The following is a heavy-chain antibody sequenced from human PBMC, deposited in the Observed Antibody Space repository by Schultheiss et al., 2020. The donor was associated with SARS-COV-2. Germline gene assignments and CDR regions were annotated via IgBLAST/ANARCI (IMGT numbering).Heavy chain of an antibody. V-gene: IGHV1-69*02. Sequence: SVKVSCKASGGTFSSYTISWVRQAPGQGLEWMGRIIPILGIANYAQKFQGRVTITADKSTSTAYMELSRLRSDDTAVYYCARVVPAAIGWFDPWGQGTLVTVSS. D-gene: IGHD2-2*01. CDR2: IIPILGIA. J-gene: IGHJ5*02. CDR3: ARVVPAAIGWFDP. CDR1: GGTFSSYT.